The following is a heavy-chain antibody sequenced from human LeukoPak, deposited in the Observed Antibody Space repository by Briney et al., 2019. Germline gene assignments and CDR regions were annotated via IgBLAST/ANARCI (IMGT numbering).Heavy chain of an antibody. CDR2: ISAHNGNT. D-gene: IGHD2-15*01. J-gene: IGHJ3*02. CDR1: GYTFTDYY. CDR3: ARDPSGTFYTANAFDI. V-gene: IGHV1-18*04. Sequence: ASVKVSCKASGYTFTDYYMHWVRQAPGQGLEWMGWISAHNGNTYYAQKFQGRVTMTTDKSTSTAYMELRSLISDDTAVYYCARDPSGTFYTANAFDIWGQGTMVTVSS.